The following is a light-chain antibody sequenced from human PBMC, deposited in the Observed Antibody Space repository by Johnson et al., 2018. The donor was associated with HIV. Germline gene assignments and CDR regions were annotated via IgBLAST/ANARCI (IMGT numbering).Light chain of an antibody. CDR1: IANIGNNY. V-gene: IGLV1-51*02. CDR3: GTWGGV. CDR2: EHN. J-gene: IGLJ1*01. Sequence: QSVLTQPPSVSAAPGQRVTISCSGGIANIGNNYVSWYQQLPGTAPKLLIYEHNKRPSGIPDRFSGSKSGTSATLGITGLQTGDEADYYWGTWGGVFGTGNRVTVL.